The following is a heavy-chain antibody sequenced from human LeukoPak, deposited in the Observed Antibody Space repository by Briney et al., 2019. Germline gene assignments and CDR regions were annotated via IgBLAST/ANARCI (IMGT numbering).Heavy chain of an antibody. V-gene: IGHV1-2*06. CDR3: ARDYDSSGYYYANY. D-gene: IGHD3-22*01. CDR1: GYTFTSYD. Sequence: ASVKVSCKASGYTFTSYDINWVRQATGQGLEWMGRIDPNSGGTSYAQKFQGRVTMTRDTSISAAYMELSSLRSDDTAVYYCARDYDSSGYYYANYWGQGTLVTVSS. J-gene: IGHJ4*02. CDR2: IDPNSGGT.